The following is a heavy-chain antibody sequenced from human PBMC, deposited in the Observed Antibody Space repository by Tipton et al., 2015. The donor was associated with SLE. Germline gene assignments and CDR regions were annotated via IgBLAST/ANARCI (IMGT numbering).Heavy chain of an antibody. V-gene: IGHV1-18*01. Sequence: QLVQSGAEVKKSGASVKVSCKASGYTFTSYGISWVRQAPGQGLEWMGWNSAYNGNTNYAQKLQGRVTMTTVTSTSTAYMELRSLRSDDTAVYYCASVPAIGWNSRYFYLCGRGTLVTVSS. CDR1: GYTFTSYG. J-gene: IGHJ2*01. CDR3: ASVPAIGWNSRYFYL. CDR2: NSAYNGNT. D-gene: IGHD1-1*01.